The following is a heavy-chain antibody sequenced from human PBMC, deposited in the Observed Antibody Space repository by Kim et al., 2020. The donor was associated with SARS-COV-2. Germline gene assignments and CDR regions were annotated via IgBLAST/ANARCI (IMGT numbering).Heavy chain of an antibody. CDR2: IKSKTDGGTT. CDR3: TTGRGYGDYLAPFY. V-gene: IGHV3-15*01. CDR1: GFTFSNAW. D-gene: IGHD4-17*01. J-gene: IGHJ4*02. Sequence: GGSLRLSCAASGFTFSNAWMSWVRQAPGKGLEWVGRIKSKTDGGTTDYAAPVKGRFTISRDDSKNTLYLQMNSLKTEDTAVYYCTTGRGYGDYLAPFYWGQGTLVTVSS.